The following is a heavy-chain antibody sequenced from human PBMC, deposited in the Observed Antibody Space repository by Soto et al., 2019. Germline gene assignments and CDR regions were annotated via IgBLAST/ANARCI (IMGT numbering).Heavy chain of an antibody. Sequence: PSETLSLTCTVSGGSISSYYWSWIRQPPGKGLEWIGYIYYSGSTNYNPSLKSRVTISVDTSKNQFSLKLSSVTAADTAVYYCARVGRSSSWYYWFDPWGQGTLVTVSS. V-gene: IGHV4-59*01. J-gene: IGHJ5*02. CDR3: ARVGRSSSWYYWFDP. CDR2: IYYSGST. D-gene: IGHD6-13*01. CDR1: GGSISSYY.